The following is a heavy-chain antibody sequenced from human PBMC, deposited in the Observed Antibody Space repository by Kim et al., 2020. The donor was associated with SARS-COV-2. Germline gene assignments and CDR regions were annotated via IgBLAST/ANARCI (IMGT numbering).Heavy chain of an antibody. CDR1: GGSISSSSYY. CDR2: IYYSGST. D-gene: IGHD3-10*01. Sequence: SETLSLTCTVSGGSISSSSYYWGWIRQPPGKGLEWIGSIYYSGSTYYNPSLKSRITISVDTSKNKYSRKLSSVTAADTAVYCCVSNVLLWFGEIFVGHYFDYWGHGTLVTVSS. J-gene: IGHJ4*03. CDR3: VSNVLLWFGEIFVGHYFDY. V-gene: IGHV4-39*01.